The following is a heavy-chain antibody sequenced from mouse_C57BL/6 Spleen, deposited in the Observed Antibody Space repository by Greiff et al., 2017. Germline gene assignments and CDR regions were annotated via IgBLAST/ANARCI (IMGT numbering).Heavy chain of an antibody. Sequence: QVQLQQSGAELVKPGASVKISCKASGYAFSSYWMNWVKQRPGKGLEWIGQIYPGDGDTNYNGQFKGKATLTADKSSSTAYMQLSSLTSEDSAVYFCARNYDYDGYAMDYWGQGTSVTVSS. CDR1: GYAFSSYW. V-gene: IGHV1-80*01. CDR2: IYPGDGDT. CDR3: ARNYDYDGYAMDY. D-gene: IGHD2-4*01. J-gene: IGHJ4*01.